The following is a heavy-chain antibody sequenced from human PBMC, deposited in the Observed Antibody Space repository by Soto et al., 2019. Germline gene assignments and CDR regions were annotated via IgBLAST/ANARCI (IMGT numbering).Heavy chain of an antibody. D-gene: IGHD4-4*01. CDR2: ISGSGGST. Sequence: LLCAASGVTFSSYSMSCVGQPLGKAQKWVSAISGSGGSTYDADSVKGRFTISRDNSKNTLYLQMNSLRAEDTAVYYCAKDMVGTTVSTNGMDVWGQGTTVTVS. CDR1: GVTFSSYS. CDR3: AKDMVGTTVSTNGMDV. J-gene: IGHJ6*02. V-gene: IGHV3-23*01.